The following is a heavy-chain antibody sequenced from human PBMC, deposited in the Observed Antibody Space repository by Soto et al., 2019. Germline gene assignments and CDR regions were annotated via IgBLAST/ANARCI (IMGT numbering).Heavy chain of an antibody. D-gene: IGHD6-13*01. CDR2: INSDGSRT. V-gene: IGHV3-74*01. CDR3: ARVLTGSWNWFDP. Sequence: EVQLVESGGGLVQPGESLRLSCAASGFTFSSYWMHWVRQATGNGLVWVSRINSDGSRTNYADSVKGRFTVSRDNAQNTQYLQMISQRAEDTAVYYCARVLTGSWNWFDPWGQGTLVTVSS. J-gene: IGHJ5*02. CDR1: GFTFSSYW.